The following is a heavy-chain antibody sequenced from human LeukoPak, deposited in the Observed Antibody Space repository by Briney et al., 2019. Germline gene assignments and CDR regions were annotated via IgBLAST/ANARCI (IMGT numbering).Heavy chain of an antibody. V-gene: IGHV4-4*07. CDR1: GGTISGYY. D-gene: IGHD3-22*01. J-gene: IGHJ4*02. CDR2: IYTSGSS. CDR3: ASGSALYYDLYPEN. Sequence: ASETLSLTCIVSGGTISGYYWGWIRQRAGKGLEWIGRIYTSGSSNYNTSLKSRVTMSVSTSKNHFSLRLSSVTAADTAVYYCASGSALYYDLYPENWGQGTLVTVSS.